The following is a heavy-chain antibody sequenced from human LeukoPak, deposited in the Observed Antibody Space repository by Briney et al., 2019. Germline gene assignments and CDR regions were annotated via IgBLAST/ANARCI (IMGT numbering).Heavy chain of an antibody. V-gene: IGHV4-59*12. CDR3: ARGDYGLYYFDY. CDR1: GGSISSYY. CDR2: IYYSGST. Sequence: SETLSLTCTVSGGSISSYYWSWIRQPPGKGLEWIGYIYYSGSTNYNPSLKSRVTISVDTSKNQFSLKLSSVTAADTAVYYCARGDYGLYYFDYWGQGTLVTVSS. D-gene: IGHD4-17*01. J-gene: IGHJ4*02.